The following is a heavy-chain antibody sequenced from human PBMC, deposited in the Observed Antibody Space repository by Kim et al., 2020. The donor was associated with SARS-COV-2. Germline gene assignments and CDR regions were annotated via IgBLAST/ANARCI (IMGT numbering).Heavy chain of an antibody. CDR1: GFTFRSYW. CDR2: IKQDGSDT. Sequence: GGSLRLSCAASGFTFRSYWMTWVRQAPGKGLEWVANIKQDGSDTNSVDSVKGRFTISRDNAKDSLFLQMRSLRVEDTAVYYCGRDMDVWGQGTTVTVSS. CDR3: GRDMDV. V-gene: IGHV3-7*01. J-gene: IGHJ6*02.